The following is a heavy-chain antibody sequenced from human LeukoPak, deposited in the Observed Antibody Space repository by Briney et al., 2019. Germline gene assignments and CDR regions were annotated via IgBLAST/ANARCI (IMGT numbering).Heavy chain of an antibody. D-gene: IGHD2-21*02. CDR3: ARGQSSVVTDIPYYFDY. J-gene: IGHJ4*02. CDR1: GGSFSGYY. CDR2: INHSGST. Sequence: SETLSLTCAVYGGSFSGYYWSWIRQPPGKGLEWIGEINHSGSTNYNPTLKSRVTTSVDTSKKQFSLKLSSVTAADTAVYYCARGQSSVVTDIPYYFDYWGRGTLVTVSS. V-gene: IGHV4-34*01.